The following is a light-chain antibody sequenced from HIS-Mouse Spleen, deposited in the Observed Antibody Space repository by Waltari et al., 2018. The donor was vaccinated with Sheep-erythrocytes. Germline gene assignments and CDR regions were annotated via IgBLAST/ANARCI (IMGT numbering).Light chain of an antibody. CDR3: QQPNSFPIT. V-gene: IGKV1-39*01. J-gene: IGKJ5*01. CDR1: QSLSSY. CDR2: AAS. Sequence: DIQMTQSPSSLSASVGDRVTITCRASQSLSSYLNCYQQKPGKAPKLLIYAASSLQSGVPSRFSGSGSGTDFTLTISSLQPEDFATYYCQQPNSFPITFGQGTRLEIK.